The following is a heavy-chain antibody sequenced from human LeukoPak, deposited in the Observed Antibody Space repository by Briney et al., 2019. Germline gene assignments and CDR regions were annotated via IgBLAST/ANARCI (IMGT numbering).Heavy chain of an antibody. D-gene: IGHD6-13*01. V-gene: IGHV3-11*01. CDR2: ISSSGSTI. CDR3: ARDRIYGIAAAGTRRNWFDP. CDR1: GFTFSDYY. Sequence: GGSLRLSCAASGFTFSDYYMSWIRQAPGKGLEWVSYISSSGSTIYYADSVKGRFTISRDNAKNSLYLQMNSLRAEDTAVYYCARDRIYGIAAAGTRRNWFDPWGQGTLVTVPS. J-gene: IGHJ5*02.